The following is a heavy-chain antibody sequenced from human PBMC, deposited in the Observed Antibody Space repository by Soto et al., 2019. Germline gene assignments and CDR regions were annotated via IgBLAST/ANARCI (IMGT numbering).Heavy chain of an antibody. CDR3: AKRRGQNYDFWSGYYFDH. CDR2: ILYDGTNR. V-gene: IGHV3-30*18. D-gene: IGHD3-3*01. J-gene: IGHJ4*02. CDR1: GFTFNSYG. Sequence: GGSLRLSCEASGFTFNSYGMHWVRQSPGKGLEWVAGILYDGTNRYYADSVKGRFTISRDNSKNTLYLQMNSLRVEDTAVYYCAKRRGQNYDFWSGYYFDHGGQGTLVTVSS.